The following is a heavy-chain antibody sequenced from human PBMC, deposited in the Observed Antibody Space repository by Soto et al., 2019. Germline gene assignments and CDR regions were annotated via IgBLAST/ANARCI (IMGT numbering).Heavy chain of an antibody. Sequence: SETLSLTCTVSGGSISSSSYYWGWIRQPPGKGLEWIGSIYYSGSTYYNPSLKSRVTISVDTSKNQFSLKLSSVTAADTAVYYCARLGYNNQSKYRNGYFDYWGQGTLVTVSS. CDR3: ARLGYNNQSKYRNGYFDY. D-gene: IGHD1-20*01. CDR1: GGSISSSSYY. J-gene: IGHJ4*02. V-gene: IGHV4-39*01. CDR2: IYYSGST.